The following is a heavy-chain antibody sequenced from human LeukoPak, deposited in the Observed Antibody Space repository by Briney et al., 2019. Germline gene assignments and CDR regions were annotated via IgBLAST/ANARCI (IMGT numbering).Heavy chain of an antibody. CDR3: ARARNSRIAVAGY. CDR2: IVVGSGNT. Sequence: ASVKVSCKASGFTFTSSAVQWVRQARGQRLEWIGWIVVGSGNTNYAQKFQERVTITRDMSTSTAYMELSSLRSDDTAVYYCARARNSRIAVAGYWGQGTLVTVSS. D-gene: IGHD6-19*01. CDR1: GFTFTSSA. J-gene: IGHJ4*02. V-gene: IGHV1-58*01.